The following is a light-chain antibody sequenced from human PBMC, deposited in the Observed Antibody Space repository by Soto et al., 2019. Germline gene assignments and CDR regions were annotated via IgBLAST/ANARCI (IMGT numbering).Light chain of an antibody. CDR3: QQSYSSPFT. V-gene: IGKV1-39*01. CDR1: QSISND. CDR2: AAS. Sequence: DIQMTQSPSSLSPSVGDRVSITCRASQSISNDLNWYQQKPGKAPKLLIRAASRLQSGVPSRFSGSGSETYFTLTIGSLQPEDFATYYCQQSYSSPFTFGPGTKVDIK. J-gene: IGKJ3*01.